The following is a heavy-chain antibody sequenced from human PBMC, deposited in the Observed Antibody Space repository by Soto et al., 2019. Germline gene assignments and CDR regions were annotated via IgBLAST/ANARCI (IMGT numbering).Heavy chain of an antibody. CDR3: ARGDRITGTTYYYGMDV. Sequence: LSLTCTVSGGSISSYYWSWIRQPAGKGLEWIGRIYTSGSTNYNPSLKSRVTMSVDTSKNQFSLKLSSVTAADTAVYYCARGDRITGTTYYYGMDVWGQGTTVTVSS. V-gene: IGHV4-4*07. D-gene: IGHD1-7*01. CDR2: IYTSGST. J-gene: IGHJ6*02. CDR1: GGSISSYY.